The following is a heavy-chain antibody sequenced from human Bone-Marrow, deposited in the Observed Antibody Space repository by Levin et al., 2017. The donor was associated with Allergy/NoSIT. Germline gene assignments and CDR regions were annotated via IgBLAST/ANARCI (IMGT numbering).Heavy chain of an antibody. CDR2: LYYSGST. D-gene: IGHD1-1*01. V-gene: IGHV4-39*01. Sequence: SQTLSLTCIVSGGSIRSSNTDCWVWIRQPTGKGLEWIGSLYYSGSTYYNPSLKSRVTVSVDTSKNHFFLNLNSVTAADTGVYYCARYHWNGDNRFDPWGQGTLVTVSS. CDR3: ARYHWNGDNRFDP. J-gene: IGHJ5*02. CDR1: GGSIRSSNTDC.